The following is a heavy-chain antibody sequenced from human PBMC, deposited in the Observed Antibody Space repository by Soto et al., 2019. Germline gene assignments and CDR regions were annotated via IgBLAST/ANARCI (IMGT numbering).Heavy chain of an antibody. CDR1: GYTFNSYD. V-gene: IGHV1-8*01. J-gene: IGHJ6*02. Sequence: ASVKVSCKASGYTFNSYDINWVRQATGQGLEWMGWMNPNSGNTGYAQKFQGRVTMTRDTSTSTVYMELSSLRSEDTAVYYCASIVLVPAAMPSDYYYHGMDVWGQGTTVPVSS. CDR3: ASIVLVPAAMPSDYYYHGMDV. CDR2: MNPNSGNT. D-gene: IGHD2-2*01.